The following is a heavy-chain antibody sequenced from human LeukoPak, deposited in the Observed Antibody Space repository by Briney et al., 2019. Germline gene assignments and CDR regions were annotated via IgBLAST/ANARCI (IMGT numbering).Heavy chain of an antibody. Sequence: GESLKTSCKASGYSFTNYWIGWVRQMSGKGPEWMGIIYPGNSDTRYSPSFQGHITISADKSISTAYLQWSSLEASDTAIYYCARREDNGSHDYWGQGTLVTVSS. CDR1: GYSFTNYW. CDR2: IYPGNSDT. D-gene: IGHD1-26*01. CDR3: ARREDNGSHDY. V-gene: IGHV5-51*01. J-gene: IGHJ4*02.